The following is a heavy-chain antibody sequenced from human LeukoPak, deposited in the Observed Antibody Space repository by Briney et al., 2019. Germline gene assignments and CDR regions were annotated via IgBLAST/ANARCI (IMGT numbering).Heavy chain of an antibody. J-gene: IGHJ4*02. CDR3: ARGGRKVRRYDTSGYPFDY. Sequence: ASVQVSCKASGYTFTSYGINWVRQGTGQGHEWMGWMNPNSGNTGYAQKFQGRVTMTRNSSISTAYMELSSLRSEDTAVYYCARGGRKVRRYDTSGYPFDYWGQGTLVTVSS. V-gene: IGHV1-8*01. CDR1: GYTFTSYG. CDR2: MNPNSGNT. D-gene: IGHD3-22*01.